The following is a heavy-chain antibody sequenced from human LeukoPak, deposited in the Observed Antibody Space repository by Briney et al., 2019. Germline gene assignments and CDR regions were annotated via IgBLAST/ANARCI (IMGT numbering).Heavy chain of an antibody. D-gene: IGHD5-18*01. J-gene: IGHJ3*02. Sequence: GGSLRLSCAASGFTFSRNGMTWVRQAPGKGLEWVSAISGSGGSTYYADSVKGRFTISRDNSKNTLYLQMNSLRAEDTAVYYCARARSSYGYGDAFDIWGQGTMVTVSS. CDR3: ARARSSYGYGDAFDI. CDR1: GFTFSRNG. CDR2: ISGSGGST. V-gene: IGHV3-23*01.